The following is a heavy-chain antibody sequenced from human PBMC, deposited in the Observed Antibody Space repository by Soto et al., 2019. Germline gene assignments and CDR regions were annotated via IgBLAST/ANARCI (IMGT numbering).Heavy chain of an antibody. D-gene: IGHD3-10*01. J-gene: IGHJ6*02. Sequence: QVQLVESGGGVVQPGRSLRLSCAASGFTFINYGMHWVRQAPGKGLEWVAVILNDGSNRYHADSVKDRFTISRDNSKNMLYLQMNSLRAEDTAVYYCARDDEYSGNGMDVWGQGTKVTVS. CDR2: ILNDGSNR. V-gene: IGHV3-33*01. CDR1: GFTFINYG. CDR3: ARDDEYSGNGMDV.